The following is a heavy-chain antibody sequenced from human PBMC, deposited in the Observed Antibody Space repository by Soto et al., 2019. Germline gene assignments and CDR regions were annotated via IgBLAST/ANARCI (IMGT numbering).Heavy chain of an antibody. V-gene: IGHV3-30-3*01. Sequence: QVQLVESGGGVVQPGRSLRLSCAASGFTFSSYAMHWVRQAPGKGLEWVAVISYDGSNKYYADSVKGRFTISRDNSKNTLYLQMNSLRAEDTAVYYCARPGPRGRSYLVTDFDYWGQGTLVTVSS. CDR3: ARPGPRGRSYLVTDFDY. CDR1: GFTFSSYA. CDR2: ISYDGSNK. J-gene: IGHJ4*02. D-gene: IGHD2-21*02.